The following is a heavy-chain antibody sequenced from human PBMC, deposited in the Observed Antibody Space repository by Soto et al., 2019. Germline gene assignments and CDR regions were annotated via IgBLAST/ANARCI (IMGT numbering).Heavy chain of an antibody. CDR1: GSSINSSGYY. Sequence: SETLSLTCTVSGSSINSSGYYWGWIRQPPGKGLEWIGSMFYGVSTYYNPSLKSRVTVSVDTSKNQFSLNLRSVTAADTAVYYCARLPSRHLVDYWGQGTTVTVSS. CDR3: ARLPSRHLVDY. J-gene: IGHJ4*02. CDR2: MFYGVST. V-gene: IGHV4-39*01. D-gene: IGHD3-3*02.